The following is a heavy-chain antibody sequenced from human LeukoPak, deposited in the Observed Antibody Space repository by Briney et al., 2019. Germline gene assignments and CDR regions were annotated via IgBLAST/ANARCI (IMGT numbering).Heavy chain of an antibody. CDR1: GYTFTSYY. D-gene: IGHD1-26*01. J-gene: IGHJ4*02. Sequence: GASVKVSCKASGYTFTSYYIHWVRQAPGQGLEWMGIINPSGGSTNYAQDFQGRVTMTRDTSTSTVYMELSSLRSEDTAVYYCAGGELGGSTAYFDYGGRGPLVAAS. CDR2: INPSGGST. V-gene: IGHV1-46*01. CDR3: AGGELGGSTAYFDY.